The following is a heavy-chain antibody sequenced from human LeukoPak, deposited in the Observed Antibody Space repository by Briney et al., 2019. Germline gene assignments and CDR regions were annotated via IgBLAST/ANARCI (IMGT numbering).Heavy chain of an antibody. D-gene: IGHD3-22*01. V-gene: IGHV4-34*01. J-gene: IGHJ4*02. CDR2: INHSGST. CDR3: ARGKTAPDYYDSSGYYKYYFDY. CDR1: GGSFSGYY. Sequence: PSETLSLICAVYGGSFSGYYWSWIRQPPGKGLEWIGEINHSGSTNYNPSLKSRVTISADTSKNQFSLKLSSVTAADTAVYYCARGKTAPDYYDSSGYYKYYFDYWGQGTLVTVSS.